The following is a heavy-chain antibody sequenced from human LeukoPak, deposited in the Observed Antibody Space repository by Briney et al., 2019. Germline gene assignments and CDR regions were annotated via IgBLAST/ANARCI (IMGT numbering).Heavy chain of an antibody. Sequence: ASVKVSCKASGGTFSSYAISWVRQAPGQGLEWMGGIIPIVGTANYAQKFQGRVTITTDESTSTAYMELSSLRSEDTAVYYCAMLPDTYYYDSSGYNGVYFDYWGQGTLVTVSS. D-gene: IGHD3-22*01. J-gene: IGHJ4*02. CDR1: GGTFSSYA. CDR3: AMLPDTYYYDSSGYNGVYFDY. CDR2: IIPIVGTA. V-gene: IGHV1-69*05.